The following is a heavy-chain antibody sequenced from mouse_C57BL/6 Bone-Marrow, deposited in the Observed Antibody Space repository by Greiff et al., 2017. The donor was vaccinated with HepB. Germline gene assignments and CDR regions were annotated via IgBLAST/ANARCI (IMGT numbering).Heavy chain of an antibody. Sequence: QVQLKESGSELRSPGSSVKLSCKDFDSEVFPIAYMSWVRQKPGHGSEWIGGILPSIGRTNYGEKFEDKATLDADTLSNTAYLELNSLTSEDSAIYYCARGGYDYDGLAYWGQGTLVTVSA. V-gene: IGHV15-2*01. CDR2: ILPSIGRT. CDR1: DSEVFPIAY. J-gene: IGHJ3*01. CDR3: ARGGYDYDGLAY. D-gene: IGHD2-4*01.